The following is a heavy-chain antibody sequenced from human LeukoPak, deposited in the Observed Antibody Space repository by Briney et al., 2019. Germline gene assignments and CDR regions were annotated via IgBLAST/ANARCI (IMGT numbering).Heavy chain of an antibody. V-gene: IGHV4-59*01. Sequence: PSETLSLTCTVSGGSISSYYWSWIRQPPGKGLEWIGYIYYSGSTNYNPSLKSRVTISVDTSKDQFSLKLSSVTAADTAVYYCARRYDSGGYYSDAFDIWGQGTMVTVSS. CDR3: ARRYDSGGYYSDAFDI. CDR1: GGSISSYY. CDR2: IYYSGST. D-gene: IGHD3-22*01. J-gene: IGHJ3*02.